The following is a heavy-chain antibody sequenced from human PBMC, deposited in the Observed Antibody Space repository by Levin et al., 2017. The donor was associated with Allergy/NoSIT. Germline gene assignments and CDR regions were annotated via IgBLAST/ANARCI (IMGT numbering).Heavy chain of an antibody. V-gene: IGHV4-59*08. CDR3: ARRTTGTTGIDY. J-gene: IGHJ4*02. CDR2: IYYSGST. CDR1: GGSISSYY. D-gene: IGHD1-1*01. Sequence: NSSETLSLTCTVSGGSISSYYWSWIRQPPGKGLEWIGYIYYSGSTNYNPSLKSRVTISVDTSKNQFSLKLSSVTAADTAVYYCARRTTGTTGIDYWGQGTLVTVSS.